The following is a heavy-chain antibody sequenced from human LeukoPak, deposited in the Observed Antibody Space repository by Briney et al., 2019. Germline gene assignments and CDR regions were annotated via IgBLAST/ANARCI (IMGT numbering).Heavy chain of an antibody. CDR3: AELGITMIGGV. D-gene: IGHD3-10*02. CDR2: ISSSGSTI. J-gene: IGHJ6*04. Sequence: GGSLRLSCAASGFTFSSYSMNWVCQAPGKGLEWVSYISSSGSTIYYADSVKGRFTISRDNAKNSLYLQMNSLRAEDTAVYYCAELGITMIGGVWGKGTTVTISS. CDR1: GFTFSSYS. V-gene: IGHV3-48*04.